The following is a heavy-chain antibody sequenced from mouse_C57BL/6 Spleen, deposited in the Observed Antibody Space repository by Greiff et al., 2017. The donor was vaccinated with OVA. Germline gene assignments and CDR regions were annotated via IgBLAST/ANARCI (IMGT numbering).Heavy chain of an antibody. CDR3: ARAYYYGSSWYFDV. V-gene: IGHV5-17*01. J-gene: IGHJ1*03. Sequence: EVQLVESGGGLVKPGGSLKLSCAASGFTFNDYGMHWVRQAPEKGLEWVAYISSGSSTIYYADTVKGRFTISRDNAKNTLFLQMTSLRSEDTAMYYCARAYYYGSSWYFDVWGTGTTVTVSS. CDR2: ISSGSSTI. D-gene: IGHD1-1*01. CDR1: GFTFNDYG.